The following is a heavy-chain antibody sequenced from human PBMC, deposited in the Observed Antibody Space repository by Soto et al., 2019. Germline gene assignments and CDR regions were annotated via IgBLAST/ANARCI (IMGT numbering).Heavy chain of an antibody. J-gene: IGHJ6*02. CDR1: GFTFSSYG. CDR3: ARVGNSGYLPYYYYYGMDV. D-gene: IGHD5-12*01. CDR2: IWYDGSNK. Sequence: GGSLRLSCAASGFTFSSYGMHWVRQAPGKGLEWVAVIWYDGSNKYYADSVKGRFTISRDNSKNTLYLQMNSLRAEDTAVYYCARVGNSGYLPYYYYYGMDVWGQGTTVTVSS. V-gene: IGHV3-33*01.